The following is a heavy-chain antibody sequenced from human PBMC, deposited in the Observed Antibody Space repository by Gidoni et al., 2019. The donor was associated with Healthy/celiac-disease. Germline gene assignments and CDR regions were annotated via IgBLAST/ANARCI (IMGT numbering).Heavy chain of an antibody. CDR3: ARDCTNGVCLFDY. Sequence: EVQLVESGGGLVQPGGSLRLSCAASGFTFSSYWMSWVRQAPGKGLEWVANIKQDGSEKYYVDSVKGRFTISRDNAKNSLYLQMNSLRAEDTAVYYCARDCTNGVCLFDYWGQGTLVTVSS. J-gene: IGHJ4*02. V-gene: IGHV3-7*01. CDR1: GFTFSSYW. D-gene: IGHD2-8*01. CDR2: IKQDGSEK.